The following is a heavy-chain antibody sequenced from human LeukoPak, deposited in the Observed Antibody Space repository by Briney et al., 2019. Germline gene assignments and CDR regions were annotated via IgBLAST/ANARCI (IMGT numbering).Heavy chain of an antibody. J-gene: IGHJ4*02. CDR3: ARDLLIYYYDSSGSFDY. Sequence: GGSLRLSCAASGFTVSSNYMSWVRQAPGKGLEWVSVIYSGGSTYYADSVKGRFTISRDNAKNSLYLQMNSLRAEDTAVYYCARDLLIYYYDSSGSFDYWGQGTLVTVSS. V-gene: IGHV3-66*01. D-gene: IGHD3-22*01. CDR1: GFTVSSNY. CDR2: IYSGGST.